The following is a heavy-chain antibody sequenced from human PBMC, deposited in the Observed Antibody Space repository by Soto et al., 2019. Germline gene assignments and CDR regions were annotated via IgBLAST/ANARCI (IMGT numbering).Heavy chain of an antibody. Sequence: QVQLVQSGAEVKKPGSSVKVSCKASGGTFSSYAISWVRQAPGQGLEWMGGIIPIFGTANYAHKFQGRVRITGDKSTSTAYMELSSLRSEDTAVYYCAEGGGGYCSGGSCYLQGYFDYWGQGTLVTVSS. CDR1: GGTFSSYA. V-gene: IGHV1-69*06. CDR2: IIPIFGTA. CDR3: AEGGGGYCSGGSCYLQGYFDY. J-gene: IGHJ4*02. D-gene: IGHD2-15*01.